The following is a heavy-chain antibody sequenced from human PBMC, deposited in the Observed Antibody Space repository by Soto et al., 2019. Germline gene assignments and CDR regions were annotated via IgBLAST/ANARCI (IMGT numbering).Heavy chain of an antibody. CDR2: ISTYNGNT. J-gene: IGHJ6*02. CDR3: ARDPYHVLMVNAPNLYGMDV. Sequence: VASVKVSCKASGYTFTSYYMNWVRQAPGQGLEWMGRISTYNGNTNYPQSLQGRLTMTTDTSTTTAYMELRSLRSDDTAVYYCARDPYHVLMVNAPNLYGMDVWGQGTTVTVSS. V-gene: IGHV1-18*04. CDR1: GYTFTSYY. D-gene: IGHD2-8*01.